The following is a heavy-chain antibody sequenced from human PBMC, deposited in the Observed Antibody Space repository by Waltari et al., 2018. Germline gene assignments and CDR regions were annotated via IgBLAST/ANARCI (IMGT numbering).Heavy chain of an antibody. CDR1: GGSLSSSSYY. J-gene: IGHJ4*02. Sequence: QLQLQESGPGLVKPSATLSLTCPVSGGSLSSSSYYWGGIRQPPGKGLEWIGSIYYSGSTYYNPSLKSRVTISVDTSKNQFSLKLSSVTAADTAVYYCARDQDIWGSYRSHLFDYWGQGTLVTVSS. CDR3: ARDQDIWGSYRSHLFDY. V-gene: IGHV4-39*07. D-gene: IGHD3-16*02. CDR2: IYYSGST.